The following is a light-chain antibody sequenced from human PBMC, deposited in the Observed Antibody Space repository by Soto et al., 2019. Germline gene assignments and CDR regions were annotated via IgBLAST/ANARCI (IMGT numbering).Light chain of an antibody. Sequence: QSVPTQPPSVSGSPGQSVTISCTGTSTDFVSYNRVSWYQQPPGTAPKLIIYEASNRPSGVPDRFSGSKSGNTASLTISRLQAADEADYYCSLYTSENTYVFGTGTKVTVL. CDR2: EAS. J-gene: IGLJ1*01. CDR1: STDFVSYNR. CDR3: SLYTSENTYV. V-gene: IGLV2-18*01.